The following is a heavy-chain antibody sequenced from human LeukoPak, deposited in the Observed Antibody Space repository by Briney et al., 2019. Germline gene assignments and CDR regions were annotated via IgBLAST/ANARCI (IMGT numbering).Heavy chain of an antibody. J-gene: IGHJ5*02. D-gene: IGHD2-21*01. CDR1: GFIFSDYW. Sequence: GGSLRLSCAASGFIFSDYWMRWVRQVGGKGPEWVAQINQEGSEKYYVDSVRGRFTISRDNAKNSLDLQMNTLRVEDTAVYYCVRDATRGGDLDRWGQGTLVTVSS. V-gene: IGHV3-7*01. CDR3: VRDATRGGDLDR. CDR2: INQEGSEK.